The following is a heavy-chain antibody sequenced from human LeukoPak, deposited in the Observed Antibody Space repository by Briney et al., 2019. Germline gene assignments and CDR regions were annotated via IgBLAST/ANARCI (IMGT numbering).Heavy chain of an antibody. CDR2: IYASGNT. CDR3: AKDRYYDNTGDHYESEY. D-gene: IGHD3-22*01. V-gene: IGHV4-4*07. Sequence: SETLSLTCTVSGGSISSYYWSWVRQPAGKGLEWIGRIYASGNTNYNPSLKGRVTMTVDTSKNQFSLNLSSVTAADTAVYYCAKDRYYDNTGDHYESEYWGQGTLVTVPS. CDR1: GGSISSYY. J-gene: IGHJ4*02.